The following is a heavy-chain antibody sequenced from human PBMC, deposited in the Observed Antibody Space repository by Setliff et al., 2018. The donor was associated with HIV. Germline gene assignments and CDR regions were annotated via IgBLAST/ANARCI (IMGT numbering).Heavy chain of an antibody. J-gene: IGHJ4*02. CDR1: GFSISTNYY. V-gene: IGHV4-38-2*02. CDR2: IYHSGST. Sequence: NPSETLSLTCAVSGFSISTNYYWGWIRQPPGKGLDWIGSIYHSGSTNYNPSLKSRVTISVDKSKNQFSLKLNSVTAADTAVYYCARDSRYCSGGSCYGYFDFWGQGTLVTVSS. CDR3: ARDSRYCSGGSCYGYFDF. D-gene: IGHD2-15*01.